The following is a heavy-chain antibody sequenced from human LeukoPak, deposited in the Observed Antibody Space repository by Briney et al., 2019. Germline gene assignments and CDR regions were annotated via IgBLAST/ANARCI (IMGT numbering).Heavy chain of an antibody. Sequence: GGSLRLSCAASGFTFSTYGMSWVRQAPGKGLEWVSGISGSGGSTYYADSVKGRFTISRDNAKNSLYLQMNSLRAEDTAVYYCARMGSSSWRFDYWGQGTLVTVSS. CDR3: ARMGSSSWRFDY. D-gene: IGHD6-13*01. CDR2: ISGSGGST. V-gene: IGHV3-23*01. J-gene: IGHJ4*02. CDR1: GFTFSTYG.